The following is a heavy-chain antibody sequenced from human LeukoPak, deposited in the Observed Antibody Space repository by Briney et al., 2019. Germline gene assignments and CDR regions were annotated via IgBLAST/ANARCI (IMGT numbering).Heavy chain of an antibody. CDR3: ARSGSSYDGSQSWFDY. CDR1: GFTFSSYA. CDR2: ISGSGGST. J-gene: IGHJ4*02. V-gene: IGHV3-23*01. D-gene: IGHD3-22*01. Sequence: PGGSLRLSCAASGFTFSSYAMSWVRQAPGKGLEWVSAISGSGGSTYYADSVKGRFTISRDNSKNTLYLHLSSLRAEDTAVYYCARSGSSYDGSQSWFDYWGQGTLVTVSS.